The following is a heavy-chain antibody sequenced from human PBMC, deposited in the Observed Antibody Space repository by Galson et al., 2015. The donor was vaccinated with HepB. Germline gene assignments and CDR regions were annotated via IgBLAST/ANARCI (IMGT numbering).Heavy chain of an antibody. CDR2: IKSKTDGGTT. D-gene: IGHD6-13*01. CDR1: GFNFSNAW. CDR3: TTEGFYSISWYPFDY. Sequence: SLRLSCAVSGFNFSNAWMSWVRQAPGKGLEWVGRIKSKTDGGTTDYAAPLKGRFTISRDDSKNTLSLQMNSLKTEDTAVYYCTTEGFYSISWYPFDYWGQGTLVTVSS. V-gene: IGHV3-15*01. J-gene: IGHJ4*02.